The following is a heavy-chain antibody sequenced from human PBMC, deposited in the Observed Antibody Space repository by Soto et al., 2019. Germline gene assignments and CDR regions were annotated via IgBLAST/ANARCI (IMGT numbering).Heavy chain of an antibody. D-gene: IGHD3-3*01. CDR3: PGRRSVCFDY. J-gene: IGHJ4*02. Sequence: SVSSIFDSASISIDASYWSWMRQRPEEVLEWIRYIYYNGKTYYNPSLETRITMSLDTSDKQFSLKLRSVTAADTAVYYCPGRRSVCFDYWGQGTMVTGSS. CDR1: SASISIDASY. CDR2: IYYNGKT. V-gene: IGHV4-31*03.